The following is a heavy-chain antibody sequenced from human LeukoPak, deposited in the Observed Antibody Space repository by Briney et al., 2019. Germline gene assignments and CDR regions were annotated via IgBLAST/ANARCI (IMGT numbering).Heavy chain of an antibody. J-gene: IGHJ4*02. CDR2: IGTAGDT. CDR3: ARASKYGDYAY. Sequence: SGGSQRLSCAASGFTFSSYDMHWVRQATGKGLEWVSAIGTAGDTYYPGSVKGRFTISRENAKNSLYLQMNSLRAGDTAVYYCARASKYGDYAYWGQGTLVTVSS. CDR1: GFTFSSYD. D-gene: IGHD4-17*01. V-gene: IGHV3-13*01.